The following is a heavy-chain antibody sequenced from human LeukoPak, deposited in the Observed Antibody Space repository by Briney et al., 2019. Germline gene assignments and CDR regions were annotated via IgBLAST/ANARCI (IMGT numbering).Heavy chain of an antibody. D-gene: IGHD3-16*01. J-gene: IGHJ6*04. Sequence: GGSLRLSCAASGFTFSSYAMSWVRQAPGKGLEWVSRITRDGSSTTYADSVKGRFTTSRDNAKNTLYLQMASLRDDDTAVHYCARDPGYESWSPFWGGMDVWGNGTTVIVSS. CDR2: ITRDGSST. CDR1: GFTFSSYA. CDR3: ARDPGYESWSPFWGGMDV. V-gene: IGHV3-74*01.